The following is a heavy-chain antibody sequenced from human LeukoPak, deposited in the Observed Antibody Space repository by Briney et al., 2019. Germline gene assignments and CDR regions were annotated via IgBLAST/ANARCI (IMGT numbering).Heavy chain of an antibody. CDR3: ARRVGVRGIAAAGIDY. Sequence: SETLSLTCTVSGGSISSYYWSWIRQPPGKGLEWIGEINHSGSTNYNPSLKSRVTISVDTSKNQFSLKLSSVTAADTAVYYCARRVGVRGIAAAGIDYWGQGTLVTVSS. D-gene: IGHD6-13*01. J-gene: IGHJ4*02. V-gene: IGHV4-34*01. CDR2: INHSGST. CDR1: GGSISSYY.